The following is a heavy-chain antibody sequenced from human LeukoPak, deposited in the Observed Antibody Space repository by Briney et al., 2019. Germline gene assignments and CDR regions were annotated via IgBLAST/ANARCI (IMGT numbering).Heavy chain of an antibody. CDR1: GGSISTYS. CDR2: VVTTTT. V-gene: IGHV4-4*07. J-gene: IGHJ4*02. D-gene: IGHD6-19*01. Sequence: PSETLSLTCTVSGGSISTYSWTWVRQSPGKGLKWIGSVVTTTTNYSPALRSRVALSVHTSKNQFSLRLESVTTADTAVYYCARDTTVASGMQFWGQGALVTVSS. CDR3: ARDTTVASGMQF.